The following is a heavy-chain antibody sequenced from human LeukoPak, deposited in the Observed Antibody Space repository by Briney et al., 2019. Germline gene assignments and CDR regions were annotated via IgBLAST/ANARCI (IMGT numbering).Heavy chain of an antibody. CDR1: GGSFSGYY. CDR2: INHSGST. D-gene: IGHD6-19*01. Sequence: SETLSLTCAVYGGSFSGYYWSWIRQPPGKGLEWIGEINHSGSTNYNPSLKSRVTISVDTSKNRFSLKLSSVTAADTAVYYCARRPDSSGWYDYYYYYYMDVWGKGTTVTISS. CDR3: ARRPDSSGWYDYYYYYYMDV. J-gene: IGHJ6*03. V-gene: IGHV4-34*01.